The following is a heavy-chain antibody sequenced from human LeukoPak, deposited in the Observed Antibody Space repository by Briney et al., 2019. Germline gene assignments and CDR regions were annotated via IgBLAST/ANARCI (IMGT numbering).Heavy chain of an antibody. V-gene: IGHV3-73*01. Sequence: GGSVRLSCAASGFSFSGSAMDWVRQASGKGLEWVGRIRSKANSFTTTYAASVKGRFTISRDDSKNTAYLQMNSLKTEDTALYYCSRLSPDGYNPFDFDYWGQGTLVTVSS. CDR2: IRSKANSFTT. CDR1: GFSFSGSA. CDR3: SRLSPDGYNPFDFDY. J-gene: IGHJ4*02. D-gene: IGHD5-24*01.